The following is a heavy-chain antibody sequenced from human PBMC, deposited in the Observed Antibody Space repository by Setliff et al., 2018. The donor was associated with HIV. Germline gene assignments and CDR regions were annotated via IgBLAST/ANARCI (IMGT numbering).Heavy chain of an antibody. V-gene: IGHV4-39*07. CDR2: IYYAGSL. J-gene: IGHJ4*02. CDR3: ARDSGGYNYGFAVGSFDY. CDR1: SGSISDSRYY. D-gene: IGHD5-18*01. Sequence: SETLSLTCTVSSGSISDSRYYWGWIRQAPGKGLEWIGSIYYAGSLYYSPSLKSRLTVSVDTSKNQFSLKLTSVAAADTAVYYCARDSGGYNYGFAVGSFDYWGQGALVTVSS.